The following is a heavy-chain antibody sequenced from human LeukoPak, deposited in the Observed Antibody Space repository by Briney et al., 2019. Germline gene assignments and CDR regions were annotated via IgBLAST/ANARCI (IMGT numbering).Heavy chain of an antibody. V-gene: IGHV1-46*01. CDR1: GYTFTSHY. J-gene: IGHJ3*02. CDR2: INPSGGST. Sequence: ASVKVSCKASGYTFTSHYMHWVRQAPGQGLEWMGIINPSGGSTSYAQKFQGRVTMTRDTSTSTVYMELSSLRSEDTAVYYCARGLYYYDSSVGAFDIWGQGTMVTVSS. CDR3: ARGLYYYDSSVGAFDI. D-gene: IGHD3-22*01.